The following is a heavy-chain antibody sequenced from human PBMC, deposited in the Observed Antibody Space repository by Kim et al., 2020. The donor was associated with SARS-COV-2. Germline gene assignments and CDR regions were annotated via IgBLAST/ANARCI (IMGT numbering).Heavy chain of an antibody. Sequence: ASVKVSCKSSGYTFTSYAMHWVRQAPGQRLEWMGWINAGNGNTKYSQKFQGRVTITRDTSASTAYMELSSLRSEDTAVYYCARGCSSGWYVKYYYGMDVWGQGTTVTVSS. CDR2: INAGNGNT. V-gene: IGHV1-3*01. CDR3: ARGCSSGWYVKYYYGMDV. J-gene: IGHJ6*02. CDR1: GYTFTSYA. D-gene: IGHD6-19*01.